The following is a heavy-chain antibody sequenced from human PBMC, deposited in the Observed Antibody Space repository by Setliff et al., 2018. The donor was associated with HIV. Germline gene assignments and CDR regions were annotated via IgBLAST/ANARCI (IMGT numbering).Heavy chain of an antibody. CDR1: GISISSRNW. D-gene: IGHD3-10*01. J-gene: IGHJ5*02. V-gene: IGHV4-4*02. CDR2: INYSGKT. CDR3: AREYSGSGINFNPLT. Sequence: SETLSLTCAVSGISISSRNWWSWVRQPPGKGLEWSGEINYSGKTNYNPSLKTRVTISVDKSKNQFFLNLKSVTAADTAVYFCAREYSGSGINFNPLTWGQGTLVTVSS.